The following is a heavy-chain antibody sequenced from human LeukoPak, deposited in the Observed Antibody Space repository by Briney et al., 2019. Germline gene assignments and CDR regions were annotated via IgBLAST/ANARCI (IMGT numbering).Heavy chain of an antibody. D-gene: IGHD1-26*01. V-gene: IGHV4-61*02. CDR1: GGSISSGSYY. J-gene: IGHJ4*02. Sequence: SETLSLTCTVSGGSISSGSYYWSWIRQPAGKGLEWIGRIYTSGSTNYNPSLKSRVTISVDTSKNQISLKLSSVTAADTAVYYCARDSVGALFDYWGQGTLVTVSS. CDR3: ARDSVGALFDY. CDR2: IYTSGST.